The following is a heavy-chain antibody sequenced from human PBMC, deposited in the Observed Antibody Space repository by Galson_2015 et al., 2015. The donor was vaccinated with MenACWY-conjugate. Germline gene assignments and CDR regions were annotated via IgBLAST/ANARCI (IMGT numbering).Heavy chain of an antibody. CDR3: GRAMQITMVRGVVGYYGMDV. CDR2: IYHSGNT. V-gene: IGHV4-38-2*02. CDR1: GYSIRNGYY. D-gene: IGHD3-10*01. Sequence: SEPLSLTCSVSGYSIRNGYYWGCIRQPPGKGLEWIGSIYHSGNTYYNASLNSRVTLSIDTSKNQFSLRLSSVTAADTAVYYCGRAMQITMVRGVVGYYGMDVWGQGTTVTVSS. J-gene: IGHJ6*02.